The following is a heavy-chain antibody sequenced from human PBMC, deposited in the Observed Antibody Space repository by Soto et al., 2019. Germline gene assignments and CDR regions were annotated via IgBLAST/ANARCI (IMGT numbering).Heavy chain of an antibody. V-gene: IGHV3-23*01. D-gene: IGHD6-19*01. CDR1: GFTFSSYA. J-gene: IGHJ5*02. CDR2: ISCNGADT. CDR3: GKERRGSGLFVCSS. Sequence: EVQLLESGGGLVQPGGSVRLSCAASGFTFSSYAMSWVRQAPGKGLEWVSAISCNGADTSYADSVRGRFTISRDNSMDTLYLQMNSLRADDTAVYYCGKERRGSGLFVCSSWGQGILVTVSS.